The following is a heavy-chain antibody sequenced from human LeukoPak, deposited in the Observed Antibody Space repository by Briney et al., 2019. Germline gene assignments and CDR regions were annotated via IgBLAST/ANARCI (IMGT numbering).Heavy chain of an antibody. CDR3: ARDPGHSYGYSFDY. CDR1: GFTFDDYA. V-gene: IGHV3-9*01. Sequence: GRSLRLSCAASGFTFDDYAMHWVRQAPGKGLEWVSGISWNSGSIGYADSVKGRFTISRDNAKNSLYLQMNSLRAEDTAVYYCARDPGHSYGYSFDYWGQGTLVTVSS. J-gene: IGHJ4*02. CDR2: ISWNSGSI. D-gene: IGHD5-18*01.